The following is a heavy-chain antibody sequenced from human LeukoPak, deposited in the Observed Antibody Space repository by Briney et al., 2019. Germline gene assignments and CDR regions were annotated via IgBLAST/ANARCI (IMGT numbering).Heavy chain of an antibody. D-gene: IGHD6-19*01. V-gene: IGHV3-7*03. CDR1: GFTFSSYW. CDR2: IKQDGSEK. J-gene: IGHJ4*02. CDR3: AKDPRWLVPGHDY. Sequence: GGSLRLSCAASGFTFSSYWMSWVRQAPGKGLEWVANIKQDGSEKNCVDSVRGRFTISRDNAKNSLYLQMNSLRAEDTAVYYCAKDPRWLVPGHDYWGQGTLVTVSS.